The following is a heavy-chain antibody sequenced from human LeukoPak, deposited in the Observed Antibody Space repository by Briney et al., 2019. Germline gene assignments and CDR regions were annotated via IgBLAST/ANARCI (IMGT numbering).Heavy chain of an antibody. J-gene: IGHJ4*02. CDR3: AKGTHYYDSYFDY. CDR2: ISGSGGST. Sequence: PGGSLRLSCAASGFAFSSYAMSWVRQAPGKGLEWVSAISGSGGSTYYADSVKGRFTISRDNSKNTLYLQMNSLRAEDTAVYYCAKGTHYYDSYFDYWGQGTLVTVSS. V-gene: IGHV3-23*01. D-gene: IGHD3-22*01. CDR1: GFAFSSYA.